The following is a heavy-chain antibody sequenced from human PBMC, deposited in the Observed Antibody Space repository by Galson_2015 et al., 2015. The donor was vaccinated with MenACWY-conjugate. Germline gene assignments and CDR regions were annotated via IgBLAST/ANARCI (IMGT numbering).Heavy chain of an antibody. CDR3: AKAYIVVIPDAAYDC. V-gene: IGHV3-23*01. CDR2: SGSGDVT. D-gene: IGHD2-2*01. Sequence: SGSGDVTYYADAVKGRFTISRDNSKNTLYLQMDSLRAEDTAVYYCAKAYIVVIPDAAYDCWGQGALVTVSS. J-gene: IGHJ4*01.